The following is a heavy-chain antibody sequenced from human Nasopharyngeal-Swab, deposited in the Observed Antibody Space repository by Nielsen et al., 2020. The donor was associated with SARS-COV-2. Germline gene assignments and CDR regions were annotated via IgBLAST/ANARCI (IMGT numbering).Heavy chain of an antibody. Sequence: WIRQPPGKGLEWVGRIKSSTDGGTTDYIAPVKGRFNISRDDSKNTLYLQMTSLKTEDTAVYCCAADDVGSFSWGQGTLVTVSS. V-gene: IGHV3-15*01. J-gene: IGHJ5*02. D-gene: IGHD1-1*01. CDR3: AADDVGSFS. CDR2: IKSSTDGGTT.